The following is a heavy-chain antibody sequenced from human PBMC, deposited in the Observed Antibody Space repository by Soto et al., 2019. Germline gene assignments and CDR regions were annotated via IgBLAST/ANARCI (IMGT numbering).Heavy chain of an antibody. Sequence: SETLSLTCTVSGGSISSYYWSWIRQPPGKGLGWIGYIYYSGSTNYNPSLKSRVTISVDTSMNQFSLKLSSVTAADTAVYYCARSIGYSYGHIDYWGQGTLVTVSS. CDR2: IYYSGST. CDR1: GGSISSYY. V-gene: IGHV4-59*01. CDR3: ARSIGYSYGHIDY. J-gene: IGHJ4*02. D-gene: IGHD5-18*01.